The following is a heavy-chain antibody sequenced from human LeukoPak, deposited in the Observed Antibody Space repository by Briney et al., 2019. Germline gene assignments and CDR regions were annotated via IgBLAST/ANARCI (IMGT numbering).Heavy chain of an antibody. Sequence: SETLSLTCTVSGGSISSSSYYWGWIRQPPGKGLEWIGYIYYSGSTYYNPSLKSRVTISVDTSKNPFSLKLSSVTAADTAVYYCARDRGDGGNSIRYRSLYYYGMDVWGQGTTVTVSS. CDR1: GGSISSSSYY. D-gene: IGHD4-23*01. J-gene: IGHJ6*02. CDR3: ARDRGDGGNSIRYRSLYYYGMDV. CDR2: IYYSGST. V-gene: IGHV4-31*03.